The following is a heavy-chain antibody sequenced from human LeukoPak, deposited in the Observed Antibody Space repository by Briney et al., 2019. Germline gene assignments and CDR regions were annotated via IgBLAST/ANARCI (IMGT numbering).Heavy chain of an antibody. CDR2: INPNSGGT. CDR3: ARDEVTTCGMDV. V-gene: IGHV1-2*02. CDR1: GYTFTGYY. J-gene: IGHJ6*02. D-gene: IGHD4-11*01. Sequence: GASVKVSCKASGYTFTGYYMHWVRQAPGQGLEWMGWINPNSGGTNYAQQFQGRVTMTRDTSISTAYMELSRLRSDDTAVYYCARDEVTTCGMDVWRQGTTVTVSS.